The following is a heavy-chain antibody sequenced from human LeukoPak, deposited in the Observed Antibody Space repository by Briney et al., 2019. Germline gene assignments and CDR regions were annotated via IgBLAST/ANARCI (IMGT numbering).Heavy chain of an antibody. CDR3: STGGAGT. V-gene: IGHV3-15*01. CDR2: IRSKTDGGTT. CDR1: GFTFNNAW. J-gene: IGHJ4*02. Sequence: GGSLRLSCAASGFTFNNAWMSWVRQAPGKGLEWVGRIRSKTDGGTTDYTTPAKGRFTISRDDSKNTLYLQMDSLKTDDTAVYYCSTGGAGTWGQGTLVTVSS.